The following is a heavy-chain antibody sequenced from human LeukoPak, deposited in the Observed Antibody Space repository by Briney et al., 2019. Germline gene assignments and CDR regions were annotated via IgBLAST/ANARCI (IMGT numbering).Heavy chain of an antibody. V-gene: IGHV4-30-2*01. J-gene: IGHJ5*02. CDR3: ARAPGGSYCSSTSCQVARYRFDP. CDR1: GCSISSGGYS. D-gene: IGHD2-2*01. Sequence: SQALSLTCAVSGCSISSGGYSWSWIRQPPGKGLEWIGYIYHSGSTYYHPSLKSPVTISVDRSKNQFSLKLSSVTAAATAVYYCARAPGGSYCSSTSCQVARYRFDPWGQGTLVTVSS. CDR2: IYHSGST.